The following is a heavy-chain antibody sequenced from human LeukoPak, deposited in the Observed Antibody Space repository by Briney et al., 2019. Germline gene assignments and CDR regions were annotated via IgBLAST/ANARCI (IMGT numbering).Heavy chain of an antibody. D-gene: IGHD4/OR15-4a*01. J-gene: IGHJ4*02. CDR3: TRSMYGEGRRIIDFDY. CDR1: GFTFSDHY. V-gene: IGHV3-72*01. CDR2: SRNKVNSYTT. Sequence: GVSLRLSCAASGFTFSDHYIDWVRQAPGRGLEGVGRSRNKVNSYTTAYAASVIGRFTVSRDDLSATVYLQMNILKTEDTAVYYCTRSMYGEGRRIIDFDYWGQGTLLTVSS.